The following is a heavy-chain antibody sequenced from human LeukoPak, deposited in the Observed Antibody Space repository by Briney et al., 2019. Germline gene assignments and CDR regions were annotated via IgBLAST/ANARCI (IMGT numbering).Heavy chain of an antibody. CDR2: IKPDGSEK. Sequence: GGSMRLSCAASGFTFSSYWMSWVRQSPGKGLEWVANIKPDGSEKYFTDSVKGRFTISRDNAKNALYLEMNSLRAEDTAEYFCARERMYSGSGSTYPYYDYWGQGTLVTVSS. CDR3: ARERMYSGSGSTYPYYDY. CDR1: GFTFSSYW. V-gene: IGHV3-7*01. D-gene: IGHD3-10*01. J-gene: IGHJ4*02.